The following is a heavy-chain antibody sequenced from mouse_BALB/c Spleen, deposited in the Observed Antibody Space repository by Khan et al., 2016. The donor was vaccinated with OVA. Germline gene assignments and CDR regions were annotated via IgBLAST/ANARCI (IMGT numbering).Heavy chain of an antibody. CDR3: ARPPYFSYTLDY. V-gene: IGHV9-3-1*01. CDR1: GYTFTNYG. CDR2: INTYTGEP. D-gene: IGHD2-10*01. Sequence: QIQLVQSGPELKKPGETVKISCKASGYTFTNYGMNWVKQSPGKALKWMGWINTYTGEPTYADDFKGRFAFSLETSASTAYLQINNLKNDDTATXFFARPPYFSYTLDYWGQGTSVTVSS. J-gene: IGHJ4*01.